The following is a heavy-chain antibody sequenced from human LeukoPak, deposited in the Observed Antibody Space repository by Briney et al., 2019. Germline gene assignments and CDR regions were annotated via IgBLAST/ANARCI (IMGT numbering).Heavy chain of an antibody. Sequence: SVKVSCKASGGTFSSYAISWVRQAPGQGLEWMGGIIPIFGTANYAQKFRGRVTITTDESTSTAYMELSSLRSEDTAVYYCARGGSFLTYSSSSAAGGPAFDYWGQGTLVTVSS. CDR1: GGTFSSYA. V-gene: IGHV1-69*05. D-gene: IGHD6-6*01. CDR2: IIPIFGTA. CDR3: ARGGSFLTYSSSSAAGGPAFDY. J-gene: IGHJ4*02.